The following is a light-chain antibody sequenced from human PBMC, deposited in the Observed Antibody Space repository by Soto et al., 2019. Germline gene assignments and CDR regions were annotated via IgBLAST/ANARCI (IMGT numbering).Light chain of an antibody. V-gene: IGKV3-11*01. CDR1: QTVSKH. CDR2: ESS. CDR3: QQRAYGRCT. Sequence: EIVLTQSPATLSLSPGDGATLSCRASQTVSKHLAWYQQKPGQAPRLLIYESSERASGVPTRFSGGGYGTVFTLTIRSLEAEFVAFYYWQQRAYGRCTFGQGTRVEI. J-gene: IGKJ1*01.